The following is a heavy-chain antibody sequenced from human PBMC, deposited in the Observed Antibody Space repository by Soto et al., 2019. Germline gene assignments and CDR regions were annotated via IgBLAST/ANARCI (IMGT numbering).Heavy chain of an antibody. V-gene: IGHV4-30-4*01. J-gene: IGHJ6*02. CDR1: GGSISSGDYY. Sequence: SETLSLTCSVSGGSISSGDYYWTWIRQPPGKGLEWIGYISYSGSTFYSPSLKRRVTISVDRSKNQFSLKLSSVTAADTAVYYCARGQAAAPAMDVWGQGTTVTVSS. CDR3: ARGQAAAPAMDV. CDR2: ISYSGST. D-gene: IGHD6-13*01.